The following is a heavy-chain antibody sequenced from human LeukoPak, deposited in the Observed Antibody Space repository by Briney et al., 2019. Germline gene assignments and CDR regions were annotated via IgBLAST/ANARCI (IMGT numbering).Heavy chain of an antibody. CDR1: GYTFTSYD. CDR2: MNPNSGNT. V-gene: IGHV1-8*01. D-gene: IGHD2-2*01. CDR3: ARGGGLYCSSTSSCGGWFDP. Sequence: ASVKVSCKASGYTFTSYDINWVRQATGQGLEWMGWMNPNSGNTGYAQKFQGRVTMTRNTSISTAYMELSRLRSDDTAVYYCARGGGLYCSSTSSCGGWFDPWGQGTLVTVSS. J-gene: IGHJ5*02.